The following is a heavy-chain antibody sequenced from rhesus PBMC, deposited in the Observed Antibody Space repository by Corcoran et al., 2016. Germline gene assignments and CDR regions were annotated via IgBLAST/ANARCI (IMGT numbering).Heavy chain of an antibody. Sequence: QLQLQESGPGLVKPSETLSVTCAVSGGSISSSYWSWIRHAPGKGLEWIGYIYGSGSSTNYNPSLKSRVTLSVDTSKNQLSLKLSSVTTADTAVYYCARLYGNYWYFDLWGPGTPITISS. CDR2: IYGSGSST. J-gene: IGHJ2*01. V-gene: IGHV4-169*01. CDR1: GGSISSSY. D-gene: IGHD4-35*01. CDR3: ARLYGNYWYFDL.